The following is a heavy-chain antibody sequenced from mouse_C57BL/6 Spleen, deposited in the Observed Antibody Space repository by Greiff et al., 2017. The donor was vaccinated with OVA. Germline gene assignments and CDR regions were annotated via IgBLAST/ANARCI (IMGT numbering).Heavy chain of an antibody. V-gene: IGHV1-20*01. CDR3: ARRYYGSSGDFDY. Sequence: VQLQQSGPELVKPGDSVKISCKASGYSFTGYFMNWVMQSHGKSLEWIGRINPYNGETVYNQKFKGKATLTVDKSSSTAHMELRSLTAEDSAVYYCARRYYGSSGDFDYWGQGTTLTVSS. D-gene: IGHD1-1*01. J-gene: IGHJ2*01. CDR2: INPYNGET. CDR1: GYSFTGYF.